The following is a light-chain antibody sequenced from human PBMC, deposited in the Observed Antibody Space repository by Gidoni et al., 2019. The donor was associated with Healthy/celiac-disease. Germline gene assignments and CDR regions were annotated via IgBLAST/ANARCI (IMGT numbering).Light chain of an antibody. CDR2: DPS. CDR3: QQRSNWPPYT. J-gene: IGKJ2*01. V-gene: IGKV3-11*01. CDR1: QSVGSY. Sequence: IVLLPSPATLSLSPWDTATLPCRARQSVGSYLAWYQQKPGQAPRLLIDDPSNNATGIPARFSGSGSGTDFTLPISSREPEEFAVYYCQQRSNWPPYTFGQGTKLEIK.